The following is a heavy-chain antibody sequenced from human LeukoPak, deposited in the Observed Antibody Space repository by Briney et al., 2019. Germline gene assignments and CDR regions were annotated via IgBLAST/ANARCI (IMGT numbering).Heavy chain of an antibody. CDR1: GTSMTNTPSY. CDR3: ARDEDYGDYEGRSY. J-gene: IGHJ4*02. V-gene: IGHV4-39*07. CDR2: MYYSGST. Sequence: SETLSLTCSASGTSMTNTPSYWGWVRHSPGKGLEWIATMYYSGSTYYNPSLKSRVTISVDTSKNQFSLKLSSVTAADTAVYYCARDEDYGDYEGRSYWGQGTLVTVSS. D-gene: IGHD4-17*01.